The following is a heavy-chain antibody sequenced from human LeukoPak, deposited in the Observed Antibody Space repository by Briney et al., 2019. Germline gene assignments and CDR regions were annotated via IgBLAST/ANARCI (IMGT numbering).Heavy chain of an antibody. J-gene: IGHJ4*02. Sequence: GRSLRLSCAASGFTFSSYAMHWVRQAPGKGLEWVANIKQDGSEKYYLDSVKGRFTISRDNAKNSLSLQMNSLRAEDTAVYYCARDGDTSGYSDWGQGTLVTVSS. CDR3: ARDGDTSGYSD. CDR1: GFTFSSYA. CDR2: IKQDGSEK. V-gene: IGHV3-7*01. D-gene: IGHD3-22*01.